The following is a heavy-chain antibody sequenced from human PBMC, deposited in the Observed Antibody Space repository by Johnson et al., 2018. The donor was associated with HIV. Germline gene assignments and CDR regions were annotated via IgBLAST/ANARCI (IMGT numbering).Heavy chain of an antibody. CDR1: GVTFSSYG. Sequence: AAGGVTFSSYGMHWVRQAPGKGLEWVAFIRYDGSNKYYADSVKGRFTISRDNSKNTLYLQMNSLRAEDTAVYYCAKEQSVVVIGIGAFDIWGQGTMVTVSS. D-gene: IGHD3-22*01. V-gene: IGHV3-30*02. CDR2: IRYDGSNK. CDR3: AKEQSVVVIGIGAFDI. J-gene: IGHJ3*02.